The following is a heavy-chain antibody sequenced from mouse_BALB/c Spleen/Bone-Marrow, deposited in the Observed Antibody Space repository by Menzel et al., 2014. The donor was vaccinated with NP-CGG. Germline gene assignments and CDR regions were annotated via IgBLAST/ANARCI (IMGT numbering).Heavy chain of an antibody. J-gene: IGHJ2*01. CDR2: INPDSSTI. V-gene: IGHV4-1*02. CDR1: GFDFXRYW. D-gene: IGHD1-1*01. CDR3: ARLYYYGNFAY. Sequence: EVQVVESGGGLVQPGGSLKLSCAASGFDFXRYWMSWVRQAPGKGLEWIGEINPDSSTINYTPSLKDKFIISRDNAKNTLYLQMSKVRSEDTALYYCARLYYYGNFAYWGQGTTLTVSS.